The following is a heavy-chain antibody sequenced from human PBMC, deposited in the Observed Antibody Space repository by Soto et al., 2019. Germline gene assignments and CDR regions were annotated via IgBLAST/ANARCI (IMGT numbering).Heavy chain of an antibody. V-gene: IGHV1-69*06. Sequence: QVQLVQSGPEVKKPGSSVKVSCKTSGGTLSSFITYPINWVRQAPGQGPEWMGGIVPNVGTVNYAQRFQGRVTITADKSPVTTSMELNSLTSEDTALYYCSRRDTSGFLRYFDTWGQGTLVTVS. J-gene: IGHJ4*02. CDR1: GGTLSSFITYP. CDR2: IVPNVGTV. D-gene: IGHD3-3*01. CDR3: SRRDTSGFLRYFDT.